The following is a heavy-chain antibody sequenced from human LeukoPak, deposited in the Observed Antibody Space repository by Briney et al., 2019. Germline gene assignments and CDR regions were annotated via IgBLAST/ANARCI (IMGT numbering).Heavy chain of an antibody. V-gene: IGHV3-49*04. D-gene: IGHD3-3*01. CDR2: IRNKAYGGTI. Sequence: PGGSLRLSCTTSGFTFSDYAVNWVRQAPGKGLEWVAFIRNKAYGGTIDYAASVRGRFSISRDDSQGIAYLQMNSLQTDDTAIYFCTRPRDVDIRSGKYPGYWGQGTLVTVSA. J-gene: IGHJ4*02. CDR3: TRPRDVDIRSGKYPGY. CDR1: GFTFSDYA.